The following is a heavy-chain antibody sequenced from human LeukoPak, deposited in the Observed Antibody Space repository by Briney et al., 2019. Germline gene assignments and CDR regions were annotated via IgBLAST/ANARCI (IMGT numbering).Heavy chain of an antibody. V-gene: IGHV3-11*04. D-gene: IGHD5-24*01. CDR2: ISSSGSTI. J-gene: IGHJ4*02. CDR1: GFTFSDYY. Sequence: GSLRLSCAASGFTFSDYYMSWIRQAPGKGLEWVSYISSSGSTIYHADSVKGRFTISRDNAKNSLYLQMNSLRAEDTAVYYCAREEMATSNPDYWGQGTLVTVSS. CDR3: AREEMATSNPDY.